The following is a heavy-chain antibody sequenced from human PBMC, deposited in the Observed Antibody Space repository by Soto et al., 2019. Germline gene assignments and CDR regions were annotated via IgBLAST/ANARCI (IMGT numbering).Heavy chain of an antibody. CDR2: IDWDDDK. D-gene: IGHD6-13*01. Sequence: VSGPTLVNPTQTLTLTCTFSGFSLSTSGMCVSWIRQPPGKALEWLALIDWDDDKYYSTSLKTRLTISKDTSKNQVVLTMTNMDPVDTATYYCARIRDSSSWLAFDYWGQGTLVTVSS. J-gene: IGHJ4*02. CDR3: ARIRDSSSWLAFDY. V-gene: IGHV2-70*01. CDR1: GFSLSTSGMC.